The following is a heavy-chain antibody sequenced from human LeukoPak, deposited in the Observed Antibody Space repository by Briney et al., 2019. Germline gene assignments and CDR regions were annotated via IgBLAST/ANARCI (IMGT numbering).Heavy chain of an antibody. CDR2: IYASGST. J-gene: IGHJ3*02. CDR3: ARDSNYYDSSGFGDAFDI. D-gene: IGHD3-22*01. V-gene: IGHV4-4*07. CDR1: GGSISSYY. Sequence: KPSETLSLTCTVSGGSISSYYWSWIRQPPGKGLEWIGRIYASGSTNYNPSLKSRVTMSVDTSKNQFSLKLSSVTAADTAVYYCARDSNYYDSSGFGDAFDIWGQGTMVTVSS.